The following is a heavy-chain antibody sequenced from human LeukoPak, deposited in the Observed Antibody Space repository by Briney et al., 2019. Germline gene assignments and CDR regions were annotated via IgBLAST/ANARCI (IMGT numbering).Heavy chain of an antibody. J-gene: IGHJ6*03. CDR3: ARAGGYYYYYMDV. CDR1: GFPFSSYG. CDR2: IWYDGSNK. V-gene: IGHV3-33*01. D-gene: IGHD3-10*01. Sequence: GGSLRLSCAASGFPFSSYGMHWVRQAPGKGLEWVAVIWYDGSNKYYADSVKGRFTISRDNSKNTLYLQVNSLRAEDTAVYYCARAGGYYYYYMDVWGKGTTVTVSS.